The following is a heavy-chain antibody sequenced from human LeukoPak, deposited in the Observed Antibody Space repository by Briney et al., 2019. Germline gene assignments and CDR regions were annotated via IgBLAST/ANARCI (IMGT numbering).Heavy chain of an antibody. CDR1: GFSFSVHE. CDR2: LSSSGNT. Sequence: PGGSLRLSCAASGFSFSVHEMNWVRQAPGKGLEWVSYLSSSGNTYYADSVKGRFTISRDNSKNSLYLQMTSLRADDTAVYYCASGRGSYFPDYWGQGTLVTVSS. J-gene: IGHJ4*02. CDR3: ASGRGSYFPDY. D-gene: IGHD1-26*01. V-gene: IGHV3-48*03.